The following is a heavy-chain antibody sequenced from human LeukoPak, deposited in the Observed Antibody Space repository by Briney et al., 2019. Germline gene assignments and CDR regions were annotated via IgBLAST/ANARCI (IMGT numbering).Heavy chain of an antibody. CDR2: ISWNSGSI. J-gene: IGHJ5*02. Sequence: PGGSLRLSCAASGFTFDDYAMHLVRQAPGKGLEWVSCISWNSGSIGYADSVKGRFTISRDNAKNSLYLQMNSLRAEDTALYYCAKDTASLAAGWFDPWGQGTLVTVSS. D-gene: IGHD2-15*01. CDR3: AKDTASLAAGWFDP. V-gene: IGHV3-9*01. CDR1: GFTFDDYA.